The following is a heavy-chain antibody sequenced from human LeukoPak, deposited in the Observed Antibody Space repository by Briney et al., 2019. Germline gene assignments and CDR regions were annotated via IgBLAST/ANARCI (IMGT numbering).Heavy chain of an antibody. CDR2: FDPEDGET. V-gene: IGHV1-24*01. CDR3: ARDLMTTVVTPGDY. CDR1: GYTLTELS. J-gene: IGHJ4*02. Sequence: ASVKVSCKVSGYTLTELSMHWVRQAPGKGLEWMGGFDPEDGETIYAQNFQGRVTMTRDTSASTVYLELSGLRSEDTAVYYCARDLMTTVVTPGDYWGQGTLVTVPS. D-gene: IGHD4-23*01.